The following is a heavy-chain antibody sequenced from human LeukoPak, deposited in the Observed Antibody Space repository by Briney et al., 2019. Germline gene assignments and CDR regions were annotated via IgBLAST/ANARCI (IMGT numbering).Heavy chain of an antibody. D-gene: IGHD4-17*01. Sequence: KPSETRSLTCAVYGGSVSGYYWSWIRQPPGKGLEWIGEINHSGSTNYNPSLKSRDTISVDTSKNQFSLKLSSVTAADTAVYYCARGPSDYGDYLFDYWGQGTLVAVSS. CDR1: GGSVSGYY. V-gene: IGHV4-34*01. CDR2: INHSGST. J-gene: IGHJ4*02. CDR3: ARGPSDYGDYLFDY.